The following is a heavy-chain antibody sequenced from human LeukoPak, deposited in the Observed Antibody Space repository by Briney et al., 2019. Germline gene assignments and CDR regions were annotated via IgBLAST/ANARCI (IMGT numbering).Heavy chain of an antibody. CDR2: IRYDGSNK. D-gene: IGHD2-2*01. Sequence: GGSLRLSCAASGFTFSSYGMHWVRQAPGKGLEGVAFIRYDGSNKYYADSVKGRFTISRDNSKNTLYLQMNSLRAEDTAVYYCAKASGDIVVVPAAIGAFDIWGQGTMVTVSS. J-gene: IGHJ3*02. CDR1: GFTFSSYG. CDR3: AKASGDIVVVPAAIGAFDI. V-gene: IGHV3-30*02.